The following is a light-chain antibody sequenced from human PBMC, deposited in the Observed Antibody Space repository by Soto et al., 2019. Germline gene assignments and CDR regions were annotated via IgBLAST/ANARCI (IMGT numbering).Light chain of an antibody. Sequence: QSALTQSASVSGSPGQSITISFTGTSSDVGGYNYVSWYQQHPGKAPKLIMYDVSNRPSGVSTRFSGSKSGNTASLTISGLQAEDEADYSCSSYTSTNSWVFGGGTKLTVL. J-gene: IGLJ3*02. V-gene: IGLV2-14*01. CDR1: SSDVGGYNY. CDR2: DVS. CDR3: SSYTSTNSWV.